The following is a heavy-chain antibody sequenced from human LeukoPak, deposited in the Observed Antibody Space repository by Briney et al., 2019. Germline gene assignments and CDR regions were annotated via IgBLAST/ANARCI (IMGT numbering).Heavy chain of an antibody. V-gene: IGHV1-46*01. CDR3: AREGLYYDFWSGKGYYYYYYMDV. J-gene: IGHJ6*03. CDR1: GYTFTSYY. CDR2: INPTGGST. Sequence: ASVKVSCKASGYTFTSYYMHWVRQAPGQGLECMGLINPTGGSTGYAQKFQGRVTITADKSTSTAYMELSSLRSEDTAVYYCAREGLYYDFWSGKGYYYYYYMDVWGKGTTVTVSS. D-gene: IGHD3-3*01.